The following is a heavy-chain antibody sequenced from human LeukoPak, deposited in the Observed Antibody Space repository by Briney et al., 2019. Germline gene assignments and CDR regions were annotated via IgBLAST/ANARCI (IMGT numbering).Heavy chain of an antibody. J-gene: IGHJ5*02. CDR2: ISSSGSTI. V-gene: IGHV3-48*04. CDR1: GFTFSSYS. Sequence: GGSLRLSCAASGFTFSSYSMNWVRQAPGKGLEWVSSISSSGSTIYYADSVKGRFTISRDNAKNSLYLQMNSLRAEDTAVYYCARDLPQTFTIFGVVQENWFDPWGQGTLVTVSS. CDR3: ARDLPQTFTIFGVVQENWFDP. D-gene: IGHD3-3*01.